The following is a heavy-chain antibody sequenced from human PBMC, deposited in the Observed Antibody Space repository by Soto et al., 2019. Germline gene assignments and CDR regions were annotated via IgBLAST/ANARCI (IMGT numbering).Heavy chain of an antibody. J-gene: IGHJ4*02. V-gene: IGHV3-30-3*01. CDR1: GFTFSSYA. CDR3: ARGDSHYYDSSGYYLYFDY. D-gene: IGHD3-22*01. Sequence: QVQLVESGGGVVQPGRSLRLSCAASGFTFSSYAMHWVRQAPGKGLEWVAVISYDGSNKYYADSVKGRFTISRDNSKNTLYLQMNSLRAEDTAVYYCARGDSHYYDSSGYYLYFDYWGQGTLVTVSS. CDR2: ISYDGSNK.